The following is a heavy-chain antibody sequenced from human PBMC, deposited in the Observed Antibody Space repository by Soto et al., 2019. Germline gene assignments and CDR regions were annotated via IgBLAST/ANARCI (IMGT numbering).Heavy chain of an antibody. Sequence: LSRTCTVSGGSISSYYWSWIRQPPGKGLEWIGYIYYSGSTNYNPSLKSRVTISVDTSKNQFSLKLSSVTAADTAVYYCAREPELGYFDYWGQGTLVTVSS. J-gene: IGHJ4*02. CDR2: IYYSGST. CDR1: GGSISSYY. CDR3: AREPELGYFDY. D-gene: IGHD7-27*01. V-gene: IGHV4-59*01.